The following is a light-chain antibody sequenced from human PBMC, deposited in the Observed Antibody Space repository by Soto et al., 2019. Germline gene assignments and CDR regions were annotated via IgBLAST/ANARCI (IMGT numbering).Light chain of an antibody. CDR1: SSDVGGYNY. CDR3: CSYAGSYTYV. J-gene: IGLJ1*01. Sequence: QSVLTQPASVSGSPGQSITISCTGTSSDVGGYNYVSWYQHHPGKAPKLMIYDVSNRPSGVSNRFSASKSGNTASLTISELQAEDEADYYCCSYAGSYTYVFGTGTKVTVL. CDR2: DVS. V-gene: IGLV2-14*03.